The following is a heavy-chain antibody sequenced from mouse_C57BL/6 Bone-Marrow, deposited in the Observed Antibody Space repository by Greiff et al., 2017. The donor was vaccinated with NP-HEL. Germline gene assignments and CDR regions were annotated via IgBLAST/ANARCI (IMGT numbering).Heavy chain of an antibody. CDR2: ISSGSSTI. J-gene: IGHJ4*01. Sequence: EVHLVESGGGLVKPGGSLKLSCAASGFTFSDYGMHWVRQAPEKGLEWVAYISSGSSTIYYADTVKGRFTISRDNAKNTLFLQMTSLRSEDTAMYYCARRVRFYAMDYWGQGTSVTVSS. CDR1: GFTFSDYG. CDR3: ARRVRFYAMDY. D-gene: IGHD1-1*01. V-gene: IGHV5-17*01.